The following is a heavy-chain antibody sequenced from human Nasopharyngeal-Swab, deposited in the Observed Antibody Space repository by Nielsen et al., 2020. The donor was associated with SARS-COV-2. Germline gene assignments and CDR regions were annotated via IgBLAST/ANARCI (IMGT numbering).Heavy chain of an antibody. V-gene: IGHV3-21*01. Sequence: GESLKTPCAASGFTFSSYSMNWVRQAPGKGLEWVSSISSSSSYIYYADSVKGRFTISRDNAKNSLYLQMNSLRAEDTAVYYCACDSSPTGRHGMDVWGQGTTVTVSS. CDR1: GFTFSSYS. CDR3: ACDSSPTGRHGMDV. CDR2: ISSSSSYI. D-gene: IGHD6-13*01. J-gene: IGHJ6*02.